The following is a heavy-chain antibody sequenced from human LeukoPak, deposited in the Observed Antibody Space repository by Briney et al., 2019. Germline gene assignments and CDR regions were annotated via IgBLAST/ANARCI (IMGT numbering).Heavy chain of an antibody. Sequence: GGSLRLSCAASGFTLSSYAMNWVRQAPGKGLEWVATITRTSDYEYYAESVKGRFIVSRDNANNSLFLQMNNLRAEDTAVYYCVRLVGGHWGQGSSVTVSS. J-gene: IGHJ4*02. D-gene: IGHD6-6*01. CDR3: VRLVGGH. CDR2: ITRTSDYE. V-gene: IGHV3-21*01. CDR1: GFTLSSYA.